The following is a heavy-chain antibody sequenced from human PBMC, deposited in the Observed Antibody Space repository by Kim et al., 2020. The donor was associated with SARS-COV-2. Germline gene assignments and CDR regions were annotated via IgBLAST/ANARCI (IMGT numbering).Heavy chain of an antibody. CDR2: ISAYNGNT. Sequence: ASVKVSCKASGYTFTSYGISWVRQAPGQGLEWMGWISAYNGNTNYAQKLQGRVTMTTDTSTSTAYMELRSLRSDDTAVYYCAHEARYCSGGSCYYFDYWGQGTLVTVSS. V-gene: IGHV1-18*01. D-gene: IGHD2-15*01. J-gene: IGHJ4*02. CDR1: GYTFTSYG. CDR3: AHEARYCSGGSCYYFDY.